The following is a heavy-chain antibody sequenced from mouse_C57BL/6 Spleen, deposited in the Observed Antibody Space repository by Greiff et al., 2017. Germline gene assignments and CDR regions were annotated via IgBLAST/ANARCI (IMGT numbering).Heavy chain of an antibody. Sequence: QVQLQQSGPELVKPGASVTISCKVSGYCFTSYYLNWVKQRPGTGLAWIGWIYPGRGNTKYNEKFKGKATLTADKSSSPAFMQLSSLTSETSEVSSCERGGTARDTWAYWGQGTLVTVSA. J-gene: IGHJ3*01. V-gene: IGHV1-66*01. CDR1: GYCFTSYY. D-gene: IGHD3-1*01. CDR2: IYPGRGNT. CDR3: ERGGTARDTWAY.